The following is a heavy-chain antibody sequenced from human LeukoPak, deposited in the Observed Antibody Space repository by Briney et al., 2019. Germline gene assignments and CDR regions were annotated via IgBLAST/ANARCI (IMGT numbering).Heavy chain of an antibody. J-gene: IGHJ4*02. Sequence: GGSLRLSCAASGFSFSSYSMNWVRQAPGKGLEWVSSISSSSSYIYYADSVKGRFTISRDSAKNSLYLQMNSLRAEDTAVYFCERDRASGGYPDYFDYWGQGTLVTVSS. V-gene: IGHV3-21*01. CDR1: GFSFSSYS. CDR2: ISSSSSYI. CDR3: ERDRASGGYPDYFDY. D-gene: IGHD3-10*01.